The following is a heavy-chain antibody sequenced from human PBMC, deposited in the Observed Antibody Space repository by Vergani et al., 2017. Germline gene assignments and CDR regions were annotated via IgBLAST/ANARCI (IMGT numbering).Heavy chain of an antibody. J-gene: IGHJ6*03. V-gene: IGHV5-51*01. CDR3: ARHQGYGSGRGPKYYYYMDV. CDR2: IYPGDSDT. Sequence: EVQLVQSGAEVKKPGESLKISCKGSGYSFTSYWIGWVRQMPRKGLEWMGIIYPGDSDTRYSPSFQGQVTISADKSISTAYLQWSSLKASDTAMYYCARHQGYGSGRGPKYYYYMDVWGKGTTVTVSS. D-gene: IGHD3-10*01. CDR1: GYSFTSYW.